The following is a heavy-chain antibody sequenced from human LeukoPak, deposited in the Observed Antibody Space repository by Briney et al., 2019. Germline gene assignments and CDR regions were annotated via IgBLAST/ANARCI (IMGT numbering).Heavy chain of an antibody. J-gene: IGHJ4*02. D-gene: IGHD3-10*01. CDR3: ARSSPSGRNFDY. CDR1: GYTFTNSD. V-gene: IGHV1-8*01. Sequence: ASVKVSCKASGYTFTNSDINWVRQATGQGLEWMGWMNPNSGDRGYIQKFQGRVTMTRDTSISTAYMELSSLRSEDTAVYYRARSSPSGRNFDYWGQGTLVTVSS. CDR2: MNPNSGDR.